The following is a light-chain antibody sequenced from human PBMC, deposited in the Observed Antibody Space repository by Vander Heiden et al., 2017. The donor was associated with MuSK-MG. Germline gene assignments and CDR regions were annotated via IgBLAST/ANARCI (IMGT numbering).Light chain of an antibody. J-gene: IGKJ4*01. CDR1: QNIYAY. CDR2: GAS. Sequence: DIQMTQSPSSLSASVGDRVTITCRASQNIYAYLNWYQQKPGKPPKVLISGASSLQSGVPSRFSGSGSGADFTLTISRLQPEDFATYYCQHSVNTPITFGGGTKVESK. CDR3: QHSVNTPIT. V-gene: IGKV1-39*01.